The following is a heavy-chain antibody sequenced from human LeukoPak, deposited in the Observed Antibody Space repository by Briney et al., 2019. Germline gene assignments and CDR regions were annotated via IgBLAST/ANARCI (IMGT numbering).Heavy chain of an antibody. J-gene: IGHJ5*02. Sequence: PGGSQRLPYEAWGFPFRRYAIRWVPQAPGRGLEGGSGMRGSGGTTYQGDSEKGRFTISRDNSKSTLYVQMNSLRAEDTAVYYCAIVVAARQGTIDPWGQGTLVTISS. CDR2: MRGSGGTT. D-gene: IGHD6-6*01. CDR1: GFPFRRYA. CDR3: AIVVAARQGTIDP. V-gene: IGHV3-23*01.